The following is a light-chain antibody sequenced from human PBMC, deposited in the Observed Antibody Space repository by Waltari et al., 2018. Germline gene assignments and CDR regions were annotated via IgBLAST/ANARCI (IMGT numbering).Light chain of an antibody. CDR3: CSYATIGTLYV. CDR1: SSDVGPYNL. Sequence: QSALTQPASVSGSPGQSITISCTGTSSDVGPYNLVSWYQQHPGEAPKPLIYEATKRPSGVSNRFSASKSGNTASLTISGLQVEDEADYYCCSYATIGTLYVFGTGTKVTVL. V-gene: IGLV2-23*01. CDR2: EAT. J-gene: IGLJ1*01.